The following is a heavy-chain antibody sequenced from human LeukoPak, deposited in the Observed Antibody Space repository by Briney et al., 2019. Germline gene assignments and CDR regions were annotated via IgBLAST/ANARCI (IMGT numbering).Heavy chain of an antibody. D-gene: IGHD6-19*01. Sequence: GGSLRLSCAASGFTVSINYMSWVRQAPGKGLEWVSIIYSGGSTYYVDSVKGRFIISRDNSKNTLYLQMNSLRAEDTAVYYCARYYSSGWFDYWGQGTLVTVSS. V-gene: IGHV3-66*01. J-gene: IGHJ4*02. CDR1: GFTVSINY. CDR3: ARYYSSGWFDY. CDR2: IYSGGST.